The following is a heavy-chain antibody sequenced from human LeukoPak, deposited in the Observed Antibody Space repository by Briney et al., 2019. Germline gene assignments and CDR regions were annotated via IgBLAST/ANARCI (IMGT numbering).Heavy chain of an antibody. CDR2: IHQHGNEK. J-gene: IGHJ4*02. CDR1: GGSFSGYY. CDR3: ATLNGPLFEY. V-gene: IGHV3-7*01. D-gene: IGHD2-8*01. Sequence: PSETLSLTCAVYGGSFSGYYWSWIRQAPGKGLEWVASIHQHGNEKYFVDSVRGRFTISRDNAKNSLYLQMSSLRAEDTAVYYCATLNGPLFEYWGQGTLVTVSS.